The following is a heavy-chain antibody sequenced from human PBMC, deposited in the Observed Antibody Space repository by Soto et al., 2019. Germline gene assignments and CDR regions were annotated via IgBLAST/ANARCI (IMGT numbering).Heavy chain of an antibody. D-gene: IGHD6-19*01. CDR3: ARDSGWAYSLDY. CDR2: IHYSGTT. Sequence: WTWIRQPPGKGLESIGYIHYSGTTTYNPSLKSRVTMSVDTSKNQFSLNLRSVTAADSAVYYCARDSGWAYSLDYWGQGALVTVFS. J-gene: IGHJ4*02. V-gene: IGHV4-59*01.